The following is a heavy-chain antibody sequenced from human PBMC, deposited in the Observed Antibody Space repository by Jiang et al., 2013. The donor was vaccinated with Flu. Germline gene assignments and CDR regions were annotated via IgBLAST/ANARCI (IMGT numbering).Heavy chain of an antibody. V-gene: IGHV5-10-1*01. CDR3: ASKRELRYFDWLPDYGMDV. D-gene: IGHD3-9*01. CDR1: GYSFTSYW. CDR2: IDPSDSYT. J-gene: IGHJ6*02. Sequence: GAEVKKPGESLRISCQGSGYSFTSYWINWVRQMPGKGLEWMGRIDPSDSYTSYSPSFQGHVTISADKSINTAYLQWSSLKASDTAMYYCASKRELRYFDWLPDYGMDVWGQGTTVTVSS.